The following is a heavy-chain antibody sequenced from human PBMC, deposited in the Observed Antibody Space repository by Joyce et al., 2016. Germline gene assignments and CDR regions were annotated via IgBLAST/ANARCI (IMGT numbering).Heavy chain of an antibody. Sequence: QVQLQESGPGLVKPSQTLSLTCTVSGGSISSGSYHWSWIRQPAGKGLEWIGQVQTGGSRNYDSSLKSRVTISVDTSKSLFSLKLSSVTAADTAIYYCAAYVAGGGGRGPWGQGTQVTVSS. J-gene: IGHJ5*02. CDR1: GGSISSGSYH. CDR2: VQTGGSR. V-gene: IGHV4-61*02. D-gene: IGHD3-10*02. CDR3: AAYVAGGGGRGP.